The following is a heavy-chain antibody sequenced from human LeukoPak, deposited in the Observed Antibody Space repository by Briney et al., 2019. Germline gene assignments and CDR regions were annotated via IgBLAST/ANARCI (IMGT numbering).Heavy chain of an antibody. J-gene: IGHJ4*02. Sequence: SETLSLTCTVSGGSISSSSYYWGWIRQPPGKGLEWIGSIYYSGSTYYNPSLKSRVTISVDTSKNQLSLKLSSVTAADTAVYYCARDRWIYYDSSEDREPIDYWGQGTLVTVSS. CDR1: GGSISSSSYY. CDR3: ARDRWIYYDSSEDREPIDY. D-gene: IGHD3-22*01. CDR2: IYYSGST. V-gene: IGHV4-39*07.